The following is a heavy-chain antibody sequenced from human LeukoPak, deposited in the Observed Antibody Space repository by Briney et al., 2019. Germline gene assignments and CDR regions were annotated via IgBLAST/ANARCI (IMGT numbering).Heavy chain of an antibody. J-gene: IGHJ3*02. CDR2: INSDGSST. Sequence: GGSLRLSCAASGFTFSSYWMHWVRQAPGKGLVWVSRINSDGSSTSYADSVKGRFTISRDNAKNTLYLQMNSLRAEDTAVYYCARAGRAVGDVFDIWGQGTMVTVSS. V-gene: IGHV3-74*01. CDR3: ARAGRAVGDVFDI. D-gene: IGHD1-26*01. CDR1: GFTFSSYW.